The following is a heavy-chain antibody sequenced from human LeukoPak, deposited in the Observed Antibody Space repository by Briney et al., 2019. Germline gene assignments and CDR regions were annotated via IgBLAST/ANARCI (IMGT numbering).Heavy chain of an antibody. J-gene: IGHJ6*02. CDR1: GGTFSSYA. V-gene: IGHV1-69*04. CDR2: IIPILGIA. D-gene: IGHD3-3*01. CDR3: ARDSLLRVVIIDYGMDV. Sequence: ASVKVSCKASGGTFSSYAISWVRQAPGQGLEWMGRIIPILGIANYAQKFQGRVTITADKSTSTAYMELSSLRSEDTAVYYCARDSLLRVVIIDYGMDVWGQGTTVTVS.